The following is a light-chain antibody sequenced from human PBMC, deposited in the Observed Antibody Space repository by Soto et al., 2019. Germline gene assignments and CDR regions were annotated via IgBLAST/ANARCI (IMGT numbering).Light chain of an antibody. CDR1: SSDVGGYNY. Sequence: QSALTQPASVSGSPGQSIAISCTGTSSDVGGYNYVSWYQQHPGRAPRLIIFEVSHRPSGVSNRFSGSKSGNTASLTISGLQADDEADYYCSYFTTLSTPLSVFGTGTKVTVL. CDR2: EVS. J-gene: IGLJ1*01. CDR3: SYFTTLSTPLSV. V-gene: IGLV2-14*03.